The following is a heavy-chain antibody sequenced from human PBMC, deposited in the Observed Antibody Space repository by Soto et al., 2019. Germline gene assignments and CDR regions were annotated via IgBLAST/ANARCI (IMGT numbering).Heavy chain of an antibody. CDR2: ISSNSAYI. Sequence: GGSLRLSCAASGFTFGSFTMNWVRQAPGKGLEWVSTISSNSAYIYYTDALRGRFTISRDNAKNSLRLQMNSLRAEDTAVYYCARDPYSSRWYVDYWGQGTLVTVS. J-gene: IGHJ4*02. V-gene: IGHV3-21*01. CDR3: ARDPYSSRWYVDY. D-gene: IGHD6-19*01. CDR1: GFTFGSFT.